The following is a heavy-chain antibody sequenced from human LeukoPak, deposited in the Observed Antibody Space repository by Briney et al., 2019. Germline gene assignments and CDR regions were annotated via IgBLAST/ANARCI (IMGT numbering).Heavy chain of an antibody. CDR2: INPNSGGT. V-gene: IGHV1-2*02. CDR1: GYTFTGYY. CDR3: ARDRVNWNDDVYYYYYYGMDV. Sequence: VASVKVSCKASGYTFTGYYMHWVRQAPGQGLEWMGWINPNSGGTNYAQKFQGRVTMTRDTSISTAYMELSRLRSDDTAVYYCARDRVNWNDDVYYYYYYGMDVWGQGITVTVSS. D-gene: IGHD1-1*01. J-gene: IGHJ6*02.